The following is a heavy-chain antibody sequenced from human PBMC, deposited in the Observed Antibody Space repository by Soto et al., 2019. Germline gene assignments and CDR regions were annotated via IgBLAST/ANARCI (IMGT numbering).Heavy chain of an antibody. Sequence: SVKVSCKASGGTFSSYAISWVRQAPGQGLEWMGGIIPIFGTANYAQKFQGRVTITADKSTSTAYMELSSLRSEDTAVYYCARERTSSTYYAFWSGYFRWFDPWGQGTLVTVSS. V-gene: IGHV1-69*06. CDR1: GGTFSSYA. CDR2: IIPIFGTA. J-gene: IGHJ5*02. D-gene: IGHD3-3*01. CDR3: ARERTSSTYYAFWSGYFRWFDP.